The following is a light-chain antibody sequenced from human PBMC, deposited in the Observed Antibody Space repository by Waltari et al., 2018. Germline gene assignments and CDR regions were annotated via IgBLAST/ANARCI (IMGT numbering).Light chain of an antibody. CDR3: QTGGHGTWV. V-gene: IGLV4-69*01. Sequence: QLVLTQSPSASASLGASVKLTCTLSSGHSSNVIAWLQQRPEKGPRYLMKVNSDGSHSKGDEIPDRFSGSSSGAERYLTISNLQSEDEADYCCQTGGHGTWVFGGGTTLTVL. CDR1: SGHSSNV. CDR2: VNSDGSH. J-gene: IGLJ3*02.